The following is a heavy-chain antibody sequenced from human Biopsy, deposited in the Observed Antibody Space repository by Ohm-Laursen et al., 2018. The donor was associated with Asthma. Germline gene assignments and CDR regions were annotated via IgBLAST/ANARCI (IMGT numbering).Heavy chain of an antibody. CDR3: ARVLESSSWGPYYFVALDV. CDR2: ISSSGSTR. V-gene: IGHV3-11*01. CDR1: GFSFSDYY. J-gene: IGHJ6*02. Sequence: SLRLSCAASGFSFSDYYMTWMRHAPGKGLEWVASISSSGSTRYPSESLLGRYTMSRDNAQQTMSLEVRSLRVEDTAIYYCARVLESSSWGPYYFVALDVWGQGTPVAVSS. D-gene: IGHD6-13*01.